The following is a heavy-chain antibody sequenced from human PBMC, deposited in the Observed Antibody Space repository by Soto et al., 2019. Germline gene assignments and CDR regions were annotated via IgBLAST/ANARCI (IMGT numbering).Heavy chain of an antibody. CDR3: ARNPSVIGCSSTSRYNRITGYMDV. D-gene: IGHD2-2*02. J-gene: IGHJ6*03. CDR1: GGAYNSYT. V-gene: IGHV1-69*02. CDR2: IIPILGIA. Sequence: GASVKVSWKASGGAYNSYTLCWVQQAPKQGLEWMGRIIPILGIANYAQKFQGRVTITADKSTSTAYMELSSLRSEDTAVYYCARNPSVIGCSSTSRYNRITGYMDVWGKGTTVTVSS.